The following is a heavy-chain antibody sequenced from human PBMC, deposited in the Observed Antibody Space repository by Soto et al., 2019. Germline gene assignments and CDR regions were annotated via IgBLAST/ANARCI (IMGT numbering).Heavy chain of an antibody. Sequence: SETLSLTCAVSGYSISSGYYWGWIRQPPGKGLEWIGSIYHSGSTYYNPSLKSRVTISVDTSKNQFSLKLSSVTAADTAVYYCARDAPYYYDSSGSTRRWFDPWGQGTRVTVSS. D-gene: IGHD3-22*01. CDR2: IYHSGST. CDR3: ARDAPYYYDSSGSTRRWFDP. CDR1: GYSISSGYY. V-gene: IGHV4-38-2*02. J-gene: IGHJ5*02.